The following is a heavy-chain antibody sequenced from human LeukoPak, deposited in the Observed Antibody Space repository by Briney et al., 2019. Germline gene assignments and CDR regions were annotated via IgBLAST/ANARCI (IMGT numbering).Heavy chain of an antibody. D-gene: IGHD3-22*01. Sequence: GGSLRLSCAASGFTSSSYWMSWVRQAPGKGLEWVANIKQDGSGKYYVDSVKGRFTISRDNAKNSLYLQMNSLRAEDTAVYYCARRGAWSSGYQGTTYYMDVWGKGTTVTVSS. CDR2: IKQDGSGK. J-gene: IGHJ6*03. CDR3: ARRGAWSSGYQGTTYYMDV. CDR1: GFTSSSYW. V-gene: IGHV3-7*01.